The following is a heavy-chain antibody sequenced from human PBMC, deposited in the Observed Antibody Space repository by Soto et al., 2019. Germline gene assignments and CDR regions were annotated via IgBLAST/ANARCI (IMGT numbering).Heavy chain of an antibody. Sequence: GGSLRLSCAASGFTFSSYAMRWVRQAPGKGLEWVAVISYDGSNKYYADSVKGRFTISRDNSKNTLYLQMNSLRAEDTAVYYCARKGYSGYVDFDYWGQGTLVTVSS. CDR2: ISYDGSNK. D-gene: IGHD5-12*01. CDR3: ARKGYSGYVDFDY. CDR1: GFTFSSYA. V-gene: IGHV3-30-3*01. J-gene: IGHJ4*02.